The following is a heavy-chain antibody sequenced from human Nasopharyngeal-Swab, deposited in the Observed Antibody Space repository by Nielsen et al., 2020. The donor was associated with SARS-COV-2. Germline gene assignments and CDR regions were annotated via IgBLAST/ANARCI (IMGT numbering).Heavy chain of an antibody. J-gene: IGHJ4*02. CDR2: ISGSSTYI. Sequence: GESLKISCAASGFSFSTYAMSWVRLAPGKGLEWVSSISGSSTYIFYADSVKGRFTISRDYAKNSLFLQVNSLRAEDTAVYYCVRGRFCGGDCYSDPFDYWGQGTLVTVSS. V-gene: IGHV3-21*01. D-gene: IGHD2-21*02. CDR1: GFSFSTYA. CDR3: VRGRFCGGDCYSDPFDY.